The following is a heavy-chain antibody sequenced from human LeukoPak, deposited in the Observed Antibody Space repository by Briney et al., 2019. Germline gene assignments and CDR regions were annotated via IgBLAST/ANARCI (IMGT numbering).Heavy chain of an antibody. V-gene: IGHV1-46*01. CDR2: INPSGGST. Sequence: GASVKVSCKASGYTFTSYYTHWVRQAPGQGLEWMGIINPSGGSTSYAQKFQGRVTMTRDTSTSTVYMELSSLRSEDTAVYYCARGRMGSSSLYYYYYYGMDVWGQGTTVTVSS. CDR3: ARGRMGSSSLYYYYYYGMDV. J-gene: IGHJ6*02. D-gene: IGHD6-6*01. CDR1: GYTFTSYY.